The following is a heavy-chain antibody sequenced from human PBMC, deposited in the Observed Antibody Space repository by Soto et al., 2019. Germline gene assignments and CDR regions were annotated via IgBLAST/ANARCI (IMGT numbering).Heavy chain of an antibody. J-gene: IGHJ4*02. CDR2: ISYDGSNK. CDR3: AKDKTLDFWSGYFDY. V-gene: IGHV3-30*18. CDR1: GFTFSSYG. D-gene: IGHD3-3*01. Sequence: GGSLRLSCAASGFTFSSYGMHWVRQAPGKGLEWVAVISYDGSNKYYADSVKGRFTISRDNSKNTLYLQMNSLRAEDTAVYYCAKDKTLDFWSGYFDYWGQGTLVTV.